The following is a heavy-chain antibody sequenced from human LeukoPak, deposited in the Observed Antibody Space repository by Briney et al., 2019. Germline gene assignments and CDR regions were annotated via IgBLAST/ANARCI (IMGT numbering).Heavy chain of an antibody. J-gene: IGHJ4*02. D-gene: IGHD6-13*01. CDR1: GFSSYE. Sequence: GGSLRLSCAVSGFSSYEMNWVRQAPGKGLEWVSYISSSGRTIYYADSVKGRFTIPRDSAKNSLYLQMNSLRVEDTAVYYWARRAIAEGFVYWGQGTLVTVSS. CDR3: ARRAIAEGFVY. CDR2: ISSSGRTI. V-gene: IGHV3-48*03.